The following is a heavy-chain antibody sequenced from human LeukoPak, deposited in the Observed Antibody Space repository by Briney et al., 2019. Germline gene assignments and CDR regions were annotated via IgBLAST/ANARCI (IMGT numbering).Heavy chain of an antibody. J-gene: IGHJ4*02. CDR1: GFIFDDYA. Sequence: PGGSLRLSCAASGFIFDDYAMHWVRQAPGKGLEWVSGISWNSGSIGYADSVKGRFTISRDNAKNSLYLQMNSLTTEDTALYYCAKDRGFGELTASDYWGQGTLVTVSS. V-gene: IGHV3-9*01. CDR3: AKDRGFGELTASDY. CDR2: ISWNSGSI. D-gene: IGHD3-10*01.